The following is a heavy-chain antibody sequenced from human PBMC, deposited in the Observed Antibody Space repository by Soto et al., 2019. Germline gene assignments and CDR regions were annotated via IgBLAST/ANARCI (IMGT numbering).Heavy chain of an antibody. CDR1: GGSISSSNW. J-gene: IGHJ6*02. V-gene: IGHV4-4*02. Sequence: QVQLQESGPGLVKPSGTLSLTCAVSGGSISSSNWWSWVRQPPGKGLEWIGEGYHIGSTKYNPSLQRRVTISVAHSKTRLSLKLTSVSAADTAVYYCARISASYYSGMDVWGQATTVTVSS. CDR3: ARISASYYSGMDV. CDR2: GYHIGST.